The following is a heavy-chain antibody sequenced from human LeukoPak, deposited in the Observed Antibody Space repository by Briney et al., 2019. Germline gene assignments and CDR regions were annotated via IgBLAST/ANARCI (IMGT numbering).Heavy chain of an antibody. CDR2: INSNGDEI. V-gene: IGHV3-23*01. CDR1: GFTFSTYA. D-gene: IGHD6-6*01. J-gene: IGHJ4*02. Sequence: GGSLRLSCAASGFTFSTYAMTWVRQAPRKGLEWVSGINSNGDEIYYADSVRGRFPISRDNSNNALYLQMDSLRAEDTAVYYCANWIGSSSRDYWGQGTLVTVSS. CDR3: ANWIGSSSRDY.